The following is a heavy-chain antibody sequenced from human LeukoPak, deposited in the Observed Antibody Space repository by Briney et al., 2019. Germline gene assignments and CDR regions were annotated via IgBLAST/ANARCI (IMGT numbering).Heavy chain of an antibody. CDR1: GFPFSDYW. J-gene: IGHJ4*02. CDR3: SRSLDY. V-gene: IGHV3-7*03. Sequence: PGGSLRLSCAASGFPFSDYWMDWVRQAPGQGMEWVANINQDGRIQYYADSVRGRFIISRNNAKNSLYLQMYSLRAEDTAIYSCSRSLDYLGQGALVTVTS. CDR2: INQDGRIQ.